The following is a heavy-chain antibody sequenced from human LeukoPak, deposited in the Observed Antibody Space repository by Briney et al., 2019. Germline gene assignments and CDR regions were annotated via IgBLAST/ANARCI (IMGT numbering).Heavy chain of an antibody. CDR3: ARVGSPFCCSGGSCYSGMTLFDY. D-gene: IGHD2-15*01. Sequence: SQTLSLTCAVSGGSISSGGYSWSWIRQPPGKGLEWIGYIYHSGSTYYNPSLKSRVTISVDRSKNQFSLKLSSVTAADTAVYYCARVGSPFCCSGGSCYSGMTLFDYWGQGTLVTVSS. J-gene: IGHJ4*02. V-gene: IGHV4-30-2*01. CDR1: GGSISSGGYS. CDR2: IYHSGST.